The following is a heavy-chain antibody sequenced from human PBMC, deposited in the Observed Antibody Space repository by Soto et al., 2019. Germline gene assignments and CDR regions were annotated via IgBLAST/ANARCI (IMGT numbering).Heavy chain of an antibody. CDR3: ARAGGLLVDY. J-gene: IGHJ4*02. D-gene: IGHD1-26*01. CDR1: GFMFISCA. CDR2: KTYDGSNK. Sequence: QVQLVESGGGVVQPGRSLRLSCAASGFMFISCAVHWVRQAPGKGLEWVAVKTYDGSNKYYADSVKGRFTISRDNSKNTLYLQMNSLRAEDTALYYCARAGGLLVDYWGQGTLVIVSS. V-gene: IGHV3-30-3*01.